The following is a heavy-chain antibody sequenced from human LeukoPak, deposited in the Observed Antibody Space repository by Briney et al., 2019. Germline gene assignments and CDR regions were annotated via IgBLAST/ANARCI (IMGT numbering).Heavy chain of an antibody. CDR2: IRYDGSNK. Sequence: PGGSLRLSCTASGFIFSTSWMTWVRQAPGKGLEWVAFIRYDGSNKLYADSVKDRFTISRDNSKNTLYLHINSLRAEDTAVYYCVKDNPLDYWGQGTLVIVSS. CDR3: VKDNPLDY. D-gene: IGHD1-14*01. J-gene: IGHJ4*02. CDR1: GFIFSTSW. V-gene: IGHV3-30*02.